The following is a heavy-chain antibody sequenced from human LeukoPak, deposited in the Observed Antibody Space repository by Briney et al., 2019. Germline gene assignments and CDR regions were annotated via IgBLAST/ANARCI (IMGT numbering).Heavy chain of an antibody. CDR1: GYTFTSYG. D-gene: IGHD6-13*01. CDR3: ARDGYSSSWYGPRGWFDP. Sequence: ASVKVSCKASGYTFTSYGISWVRQAPGQGGEWMGWISAYNGNTNYAQKLQGRVTMTTDTSTSTAYMELRSLRSDDTAVYYCARDGYSSSWYGPRGWFDPWGQGTLVTVSS. V-gene: IGHV1-18*01. CDR2: ISAYNGNT. J-gene: IGHJ5*02.